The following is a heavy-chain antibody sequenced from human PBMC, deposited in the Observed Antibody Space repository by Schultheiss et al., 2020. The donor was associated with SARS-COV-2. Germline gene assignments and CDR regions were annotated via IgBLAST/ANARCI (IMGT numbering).Heavy chain of an antibody. D-gene: IGHD6-13*01. CDR3: ARDRDGSSWFALDH. Sequence: GGSLRLSCAASGFTFSSYSMNWVRQAPGKGLEWVSSISSSSSYIYYADSVKGRFTLSRDNSRSNLYLQMDKLKIEDTGVYFCARDRDGSSWFALDHWGQGTLVTVSS. CDR1: GFTFSSYS. J-gene: IGHJ4*02. CDR2: ISSSSSYI. V-gene: IGHV3-21*01.